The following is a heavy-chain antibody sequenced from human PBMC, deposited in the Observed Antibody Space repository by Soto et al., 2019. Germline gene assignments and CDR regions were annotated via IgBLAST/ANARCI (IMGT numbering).Heavy chain of an antibody. CDR2: ITPIYPTT. J-gene: IGHJ4*02. CDR3: ARIPRYSFPTSDDLDS. V-gene: IGHV1-69*13. D-gene: IGHD5-18*01. CDR1: GGTFYTYT. Sequence: SVKVSCKASGGTFYTYTFSWVRQAPGQGLEWMGSITPIYPTTNYAEKFQGRLTVTADGSTNTAYMELNSLTSEDTAVYYCARIPRYSFPTSDDLDSWGQGTLVTV.